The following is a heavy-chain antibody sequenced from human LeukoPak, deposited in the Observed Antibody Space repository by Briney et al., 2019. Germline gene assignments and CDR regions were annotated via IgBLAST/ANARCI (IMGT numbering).Heavy chain of an antibody. CDR2: ITYDGYYK. D-gene: IGHD3-10*01. CDR3: ARDLSPVVRASPMGY. J-gene: IGHJ4*02. V-gene: IGHV3-30*03. CDR1: GFTFSTYG. Sequence: GTSLSLFCAASGFTFSTYGMHWVRQAPGKGLEWVALITYDGYYKYYSDSVKGRFTISSDTSKNTLSLQMNSLRAEDTAVYYCARDLSPVVRASPMGYWGQGTPVTVSS.